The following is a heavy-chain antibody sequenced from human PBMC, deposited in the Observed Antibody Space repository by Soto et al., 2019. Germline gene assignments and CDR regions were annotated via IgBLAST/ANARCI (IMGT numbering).Heavy chain of an antibody. CDR3: ARGRYSLSYNFDY. CDR2: IYYNGNT. CDR1: GDSINSNGFY. J-gene: IGHJ4*02. V-gene: IGHV4-31*03. D-gene: IGHD5-18*01. Sequence: SETLSLTCTVSGDSINSNGFYWSWIRQHPEKGLEWIGYIYYNGNTLYNPSLGSRVTISVDTSKIQFSLHLTSLTAADTAVYYCARGRYSLSYNFDYWGQGTLVTGSS.